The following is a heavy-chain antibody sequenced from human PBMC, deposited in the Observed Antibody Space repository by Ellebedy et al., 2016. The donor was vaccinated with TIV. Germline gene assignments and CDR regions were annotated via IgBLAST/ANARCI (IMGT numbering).Heavy chain of an antibody. CDR1: GFVFHTYA. Sequence: GGSLRLSXAASGFVFHTYAVHWVRQAPGKGLEWVALISFDGSNKLYADSVKGRFTISRDNAKNTLYLQMNSLRAEDTAVYYCARHDYGSGSYYSPEFDYWGQGTLVTVSS. CDR3: ARHDYGSGSYYSPEFDY. D-gene: IGHD3-10*01. V-gene: IGHV3-30*04. CDR2: ISFDGSNK. J-gene: IGHJ4*02.